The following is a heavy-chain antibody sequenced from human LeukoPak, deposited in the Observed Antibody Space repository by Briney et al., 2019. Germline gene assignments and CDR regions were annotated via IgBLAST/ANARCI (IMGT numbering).Heavy chain of an antibody. V-gene: IGHV1-18*04. J-gene: IGHJ6*04. CDR1: GYTFTGYY. D-gene: IGHD3-10*02. CDR2: ISAYNGNT. Sequence: ASVKVSCKASGYTFTGYYMHWVRQAPGQGLEWMGWISAYNGNTNYAQKLQGRVTMTTDTSTSTAYMELRSLRSDDTAVYYCAELGITMIGGVWGKGTTVTISS. CDR3: AELGITMIGGV.